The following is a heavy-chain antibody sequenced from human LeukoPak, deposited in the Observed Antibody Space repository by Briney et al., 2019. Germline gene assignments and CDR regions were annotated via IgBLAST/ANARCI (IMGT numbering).Heavy chain of an antibody. D-gene: IGHD3-22*01. CDR3: AREVRYYYDSSGSPYYYYGMDV. Sequence: GGSLRLSCAASGFTFSSYAMSWVRQAPGMGLEWVSTISGNGGATYYADSVKGRFTISRDNSKNTLYLQMNSLRAEDTAVYYCAREVRYYYDSSGSPYYYYGMDVWGQGTTVTVSS. V-gene: IGHV3-23*01. J-gene: IGHJ6*02. CDR2: ISGNGGAT. CDR1: GFTFSSYA.